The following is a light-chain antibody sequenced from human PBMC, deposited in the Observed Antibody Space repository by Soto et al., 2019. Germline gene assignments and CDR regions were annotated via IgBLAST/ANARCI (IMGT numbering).Light chain of an antibody. Sequence: DIQMTQSPSSLSASVGDRVTITCRASQSISSYLNWYQQKLGKAPKLLIYAASSLQSGVPSRFSGSGSGTDFTLTISSLQPEDFATYYCQQSYITPLTFGGGTKVEIK. CDR1: QSISSY. J-gene: IGKJ4*01. V-gene: IGKV1-39*01. CDR2: AAS. CDR3: QQSYITPLT.